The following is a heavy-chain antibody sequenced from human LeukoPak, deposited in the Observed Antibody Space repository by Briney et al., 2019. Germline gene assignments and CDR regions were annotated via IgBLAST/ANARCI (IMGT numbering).Heavy chain of an antibody. V-gene: IGHV3-23*01. CDR2: ISGSGGST. CDR1: GFTFSSYA. CDR3: AKRTGSGWFPSYYSDY. Sequence: GGSLRLSCAASGFTFSSYAMSWVRQAPGRGLEWVSGISGSGGSTNYADSVKGRLTISRDNSKNTLYLQMNSLRAEDTAVYYCAKRTGSGWFPSYYSDYWGQGTLVTVSS. D-gene: IGHD2-8*02. J-gene: IGHJ4*02.